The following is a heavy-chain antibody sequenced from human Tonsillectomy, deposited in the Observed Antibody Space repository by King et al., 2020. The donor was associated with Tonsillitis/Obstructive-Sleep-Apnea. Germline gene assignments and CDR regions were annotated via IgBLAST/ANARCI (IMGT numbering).Heavy chain of an antibody. J-gene: IGHJ5*02. CDR2: INPNSGGT. D-gene: IGHD2-2*01. V-gene: IGHV1-2*04. CDR1: GYTFTGYY. Sequence: EQLVQSGAEVKKPGASVKVSCKASGYTFTGYYMHWVRQAPGQGLEWMGWINPNSGGTNYAQKFQGWVTMTRDTSISTAYMELSRLRSDDTAVYYCARGYCSSTSYQGGGWFDPWGQGTLVTVSS. CDR3: ARGYCSSTSYQGGGWFDP.